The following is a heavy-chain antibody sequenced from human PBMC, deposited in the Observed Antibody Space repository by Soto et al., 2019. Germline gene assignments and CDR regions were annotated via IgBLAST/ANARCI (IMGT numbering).Heavy chain of an antibody. Sequence: QVQLVESGGGVVQPGRSLRLSCAASGFTFSRYDMRWVRQAPGKGLEWVAVIWFDGTNEYYPDSVKGRFTISRDNSKNTLYLQMNSLSAEDTAVYFCARGMRGSGNYFSGMDVWGQGTTVTVSS. V-gene: IGHV3-33*01. CDR3: ARGMRGSGNYFSGMDV. J-gene: IGHJ6*02. CDR2: IWFDGTNE. D-gene: IGHD3-10*01. CDR1: GFTFSRYD.